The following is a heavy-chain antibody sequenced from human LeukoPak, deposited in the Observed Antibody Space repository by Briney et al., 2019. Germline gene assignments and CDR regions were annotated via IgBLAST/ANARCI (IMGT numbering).Heavy chain of an antibody. Sequence: KPSETLSLTCSVSGASISSSGYYWGWIRQPPGKGLEWIGYIYYSGSTYYNPSLKSRVTISVDTSKNQFSLKLSSVTAADTAVYYCARGAGFGEPRLDYWGQGTLVTVSS. V-gene: IGHV4-31*03. CDR3: ARGAGFGEPRLDY. D-gene: IGHD3-10*01. CDR2: IYYSGST. CDR1: GASISSSGYY. J-gene: IGHJ4*02.